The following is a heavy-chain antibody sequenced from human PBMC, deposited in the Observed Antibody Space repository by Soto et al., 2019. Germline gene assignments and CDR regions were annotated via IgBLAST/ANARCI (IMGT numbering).Heavy chain of an antibody. Sequence: GGSLRLSCAASGITFSSYSMNWVRQAPGKGLEWVSYISSSSSTIYYADSVKGRFTISRDNSKNTLYVQMNSLRGEDPAVYYCAKDTSDLRYYFYYWGQGTLVTVSS. CDR3: AKDTSDLRYYFYY. V-gene: IGHV3-48*01. CDR1: GITFSSYS. D-gene: IGHD2-2*01. CDR2: ISSSSSTI. J-gene: IGHJ4*02.